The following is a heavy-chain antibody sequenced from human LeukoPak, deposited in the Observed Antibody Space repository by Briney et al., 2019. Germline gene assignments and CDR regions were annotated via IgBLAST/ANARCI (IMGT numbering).Heavy chain of an antibody. CDR2: ISSSSSYI. D-gene: IGHD2-2*01. V-gene: IGHV3-21*01. J-gene: IGHJ4*02. CDR1: GFTFSSYS. CDR3: ARLYCSSTSCHFDY. Sequence: GGSLRLSCAASGFTFSSYSMNWVRQAPGKGLEWVSSISSSSSYIYYADSVKGRFTISRDNAKNSLYLQMNSLRAEDTAVYYCARLYCSSTSCHFDYWGQGTLVTVSS.